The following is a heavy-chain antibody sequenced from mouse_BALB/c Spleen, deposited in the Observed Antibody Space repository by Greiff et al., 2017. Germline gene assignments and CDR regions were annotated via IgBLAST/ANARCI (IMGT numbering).Heavy chain of an antibody. V-gene: IGHV3-6*02. CDR3: ASFDYGYFDV. CDR1: GYSITSGYY. CDR2: ISYDGSN. Sequence: EVQLQESGPGLVKPSQSLSLTCSVTGYSITSGYYWNWIRQFPGNKLEWMGYISYDGSNNYNPSLKNRISITRDTSKTQFFLKLNSVTTEDTATYYCASFDYGYFDVWGAGTTVTVSS. J-gene: IGHJ1*01.